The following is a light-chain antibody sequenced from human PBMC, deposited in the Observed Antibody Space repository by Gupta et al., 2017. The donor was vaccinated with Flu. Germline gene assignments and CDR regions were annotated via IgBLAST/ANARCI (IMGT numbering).Light chain of an antibody. CDR3: QQRSSGVT. J-gene: IGKJ3*01. V-gene: IGKV3-11*01. CDR2: DAS. Sequence: SPATLSLSPGERATLSCRASQSVSSYLDWYQQKPGQAPRLLIYDASNRATGIPARFSGSGSGTDFTLTISSLEPEDFAVYYCQQRSSGVTFGHGTKVDIK. CDR1: QSVSSY.